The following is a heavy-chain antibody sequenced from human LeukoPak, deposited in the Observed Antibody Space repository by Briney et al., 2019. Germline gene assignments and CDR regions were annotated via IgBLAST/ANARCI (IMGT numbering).Heavy chain of an antibody. V-gene: IGHV3-53*01. J-gene: IGHJ4*02. Sequence: GGSLRLSCAASGFNVSSNYMSWVRQPPGKGLEWVSFIYTGDRTNYADSVKGRFTVSRDSSKNTLYLQMNSLRGEDTAVYYCARASGIDYTDMVDSWGQGTLVTVSA. D-gene: IGHD1-26*01. CDR1: GFNVSSNY. CDR3: ARASGIDYTDMVDS. CDR2: IYTGDRT.